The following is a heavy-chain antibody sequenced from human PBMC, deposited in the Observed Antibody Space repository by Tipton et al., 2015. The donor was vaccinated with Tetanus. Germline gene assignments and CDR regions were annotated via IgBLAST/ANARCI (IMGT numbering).Heavy chain of an antibody. J-gene: IGHJ4*02. CDR1: GGSITSDNHY. CDR3: ARDNYDSKDFSDY. CDR2: ISASGHPI. D-gene: IGHD3-3*01. Sequence: LSLTCAVSGGSITSDNHYWSWIRQTPGKGLEWVAYISASGHPIFYTDSVKGRFTISTDNTKNHLYLQMNSLRVEDTGLYFCARDNYDSKDFSDYWGQGTLITVSS. V-gene: IGHV3-11*01.